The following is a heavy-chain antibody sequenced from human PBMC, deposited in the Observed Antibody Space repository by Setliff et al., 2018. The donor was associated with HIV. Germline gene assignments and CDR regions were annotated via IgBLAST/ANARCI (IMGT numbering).Heavy chain of an antibody. V-gene: IGHV3-30*19. CDR1: GFTFSSYV. CDR2: ISYDGSNK. J-gene: IGHJ4*02. D-gene: IGHD3-22*01. CDR3: ARETMYDSRGYLSHYFDY. Sequence: HPGGSLRLSCAASGFTFSSYVMHWVRQAPGKGLEWVAVISYDGSNKYYADSVKGRFTISRDNSKNTLYLQMNSLRVEDTAVYYCARETMYDSRGYLSHYFDYWGQGTPVTVSS.